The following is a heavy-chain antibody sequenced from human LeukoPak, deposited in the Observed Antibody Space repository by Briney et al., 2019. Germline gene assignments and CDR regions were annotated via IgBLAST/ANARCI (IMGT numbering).Heavy chain of an antibody. V-gene: IGHV1-18*01. D-gene: IGHD3-16*01. CDR1: GHTFTSYG. CDR2: ISAYNGNT. CDR3: ASSPDTLGEFDP. Sequence: GASVKVSCKASGHTFTSYGISWVRQAPGQGLEWMGWISAYNGNTNYAQKLQGRVTMTTDTSTSTAYMELRSLRSDDTAVYYCASSPDTLGEFDPSGQGTLVTVSS. J-gene: IGHJ5*02.